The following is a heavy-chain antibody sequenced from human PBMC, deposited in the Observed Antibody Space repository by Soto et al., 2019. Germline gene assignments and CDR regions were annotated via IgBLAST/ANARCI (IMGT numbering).Heavy chain of an antibody. V-gene: IGHV3-30-3*01. Sequence: GGALRVSCAASGFTFSSYAMHGVRQAPGKGLEWVAVISYDGSNKYYADSVKGRFTISRDNSKNTLYLQMNSLRAEDTAVYYCARVPTTPTASGYYGMDVWGQGTTVTVSS. CDR2: ISYDGSNK. CDR1: GFTFSSYA. CDR3: ARVPTTPTASGYYGMDV. D-gene: IGHD4-4*01. J-gene: IGHJ6*02.